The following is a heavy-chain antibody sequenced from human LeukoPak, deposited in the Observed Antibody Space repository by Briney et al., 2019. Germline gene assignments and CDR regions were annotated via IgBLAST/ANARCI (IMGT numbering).Heavy chain of an antibody. CDR2: IYYSGTT. D-gene: IGHD2-2*01. Sequence: SETLSLTCTVSGGSIGSHYWAGTRQSPGTGLEWIGSIYYSGTTYYNPSLKSRVTISVDTSKNQFSLKLNSVTAADTAVYFCARTSVPAEIVRFFDYWGPGTLVTVS. J-gene: IGHJ4*02. V-gene: IGHV4-39*01. CDR1: GGSIGSHY. CDR3: ARTSVPAEIVRFFDY.